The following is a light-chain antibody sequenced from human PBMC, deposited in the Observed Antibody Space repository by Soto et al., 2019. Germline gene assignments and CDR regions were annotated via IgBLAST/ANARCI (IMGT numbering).Light chain of an antibody. V-gene: IGKV3-11*01. J-gene: IGKJ3*01. Sequence: EIVLTQSPATLSLSPGERATLSCRASQSVSRSLAWYQQKPGQAPRLLIYDASNRATAIPARFSGSGSGTDFTLTISSLEPEDFAVYYCQQRSNWPPTFGPGTKVDFK. CDR3: QQRSNWPPT. CDR1: QSVSRS. CDR2: DAS.